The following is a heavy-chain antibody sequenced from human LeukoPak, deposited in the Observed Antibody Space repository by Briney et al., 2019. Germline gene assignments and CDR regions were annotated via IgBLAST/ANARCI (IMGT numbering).Heavy chain of an antibody. V-gene: IGHV4-59*11. CDR2: IYYSGST. J-gene: IGHJ6*03. CDR3: ARGRSGQAVFGVVTSPYYYYYMDV. Sequence: SETLSLTCTVSGGSISSHYWSWIRQPPGKGLEWIGYIYYSGSTNYNPSLKSRVTISVDTSKNQFSLKLSSVTAVDTAVYYCARGRSGQAVFGVVTSPYYYYYMDVWGKGTTVTVSS. CDR1: GGSISSHY. D-gene: IGHD3-3*01.